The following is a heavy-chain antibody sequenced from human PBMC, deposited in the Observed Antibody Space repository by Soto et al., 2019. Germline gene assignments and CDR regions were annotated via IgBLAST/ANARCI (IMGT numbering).Heavy chain of an antibody. CDR2: ISSSGGST. Sequence: EVQLLESGGDLVQPGGSLRLSCAASGFTFSNYAMSWVRQAPGKGLEWVSTISSSGGSTYYADSVKGRFTISRDNSKNTQYLQMNSLRAEDTAVYYCTKYWGGYSCDTVDYWGQGTLVTVSS. CDR3: TKYWGGYSCDTVDY. V-gene: IGHV3-23*01. CDR1: GFTFSNYA. J-gene: IGHJ4*02. D-gene: IGHD5-18*01.